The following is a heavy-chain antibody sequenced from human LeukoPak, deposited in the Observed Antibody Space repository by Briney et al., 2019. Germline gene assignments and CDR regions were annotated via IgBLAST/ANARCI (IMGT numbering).Heavy chain of an antibody. V-gene: IGHV4-30-2*01. Sequence: KTSETLSLTCTVSGGSISSGGYYWSWIRQPPGKGLEWIGYIYHSGSTYYNPSLKSRVTISVDRSKNQFSLKLSSVTAADTAVYYCARDGDPYSSSPNPFDYWGQGTLVTVSS. CDR3: ARDGDPYSSSPNPFDY. CDR2: IYHSGST. J-gene: IGHJ4*02. CDR1: GGSISSGGYY. D-gene: IGHD6-6*01.